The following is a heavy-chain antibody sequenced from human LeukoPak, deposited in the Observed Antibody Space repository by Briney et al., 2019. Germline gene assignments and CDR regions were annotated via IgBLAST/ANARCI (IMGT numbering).Heavy chain of an antibody. J-gene: IGHJ3*02. CDR2: INAGNGNT. CDR1: GYTFTSYA. Sequence: ASVKVSCKASGYTFTSYAMHWVRQAPGQRLEWMGWINAGNGNTKYSQEFQGRVTITRDTSASTAYMELSSLRSEDTAVYYCATVRGVIIAAFDIWGQGTMVTVSS. CDR3: ATVRGVIIAAFDI. V-gene: IGHV1-3*03. D-gene: IGHD3-10*01.